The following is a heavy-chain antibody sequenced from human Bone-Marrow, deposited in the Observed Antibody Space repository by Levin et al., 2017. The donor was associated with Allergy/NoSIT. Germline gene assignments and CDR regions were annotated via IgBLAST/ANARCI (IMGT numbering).Heavy chain of an antibody. CDR3: ARNQCGGDCYSGTIFDS. CDR2: IFYTGTA. J-gene: IGHJ4*02. CDR1: GDSIITEEYF. V-gene: IGHV4-30-4*02. Sequence: KPSETLSLTCTVSGDSIITEEYFWSWIRQSPGGGLEWIGDIFYTGTASVNPSLKSRLSLSIDTSKNQFSLELASVSAADTALYYCARNQCGGDCYSGTIFDSWGQGTLVSVSS. D-gene: IGHD2-21*02.